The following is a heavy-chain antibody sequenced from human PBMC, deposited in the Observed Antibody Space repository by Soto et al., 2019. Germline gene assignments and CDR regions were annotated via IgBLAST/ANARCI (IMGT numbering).Heavy chain of an antibody. J-gene: IGHJ4*02. Sequence: GGSLRLSCAASGFSFNILPMGWFLQAPGKGSKYVSSINESGDSTFYADSVKGRFTISRDNSESTLHLQMNSLRADDTAVYYCVKRNCGNCPWSSWGQGTLVTVSS. CDR1: GFSFNILP. CDR3: VKRNCGNCPWSS. V-gene: IGHV3-23*01. CDR2: INESGDST. D-gene: IGHD2-21*01.